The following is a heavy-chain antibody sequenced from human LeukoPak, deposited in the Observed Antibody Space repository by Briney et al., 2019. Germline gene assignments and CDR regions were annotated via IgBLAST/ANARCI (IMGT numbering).Heavy chain of an antibody. D-gene: IGHD4-23*01. Sequence: SETLSLTCAVSGGSISSGGYSWSWIRQPPGKGLEWIGYIYYSGSTYYNPSLKSRVTISVDTSKNQFSLKLSSVTAADTAVYYCARGLRWPIFWGQGTLVTVSS. CDR3: ARGLRWPIF. CDR2: IYYSGST. V-gene: IGHV4-30-4*07. CDR1: GGSISSGGYS. J-gene: IGHJ4*02.